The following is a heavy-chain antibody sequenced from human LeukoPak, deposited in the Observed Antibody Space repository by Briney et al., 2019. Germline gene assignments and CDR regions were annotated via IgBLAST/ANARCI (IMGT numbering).Heavy chain of an antibody. CDR2: ISGSGGST. Sequence: AGGSLRLSCAASGFTFSSYAMSWVRQAPGKGLEWVSAISGSGGSTYYADSVKGRFTISRDNSKNTLYLQMNSLRAEDTAVYYCARDSPAYCSGGSCFSGGMDVWGQGTTVTVSS. V-gene: IGHV3-23*01. D-gene: IGHD2-15*01. J-gene: IGHJ6*02. CDR1: GFTFSSYA. CDR3: ARDSPAYCSGGSCFSGGMDV.